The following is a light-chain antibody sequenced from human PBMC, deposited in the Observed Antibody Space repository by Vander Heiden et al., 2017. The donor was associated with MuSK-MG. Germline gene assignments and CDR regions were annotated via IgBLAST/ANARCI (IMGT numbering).Light chain of an antibody. CDR2: DAS. J-gene: IGKJ5*01. CDR3: QHRKNWRPTIT. Sequence: VLPQSPPTLSLSPGERPTLPRRAPPSVIRHLAWYLQKPGQAPRLLISDASNRTTGIRARFSGSGDGTDLTLTITSSEPEDVAVYYCQHRKNWRPTITFGQGTPVEI. CDR1: PSVIRH. V-gene: IGKV3-11*01.